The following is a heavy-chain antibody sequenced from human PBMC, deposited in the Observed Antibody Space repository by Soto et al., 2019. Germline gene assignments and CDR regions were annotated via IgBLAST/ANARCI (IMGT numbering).Heavy chain of an antibody. CDR3: ARELVIRGAFES. V-gene: IGHV1-18*01. D-gene: IGHD2-21*01. Sequence: ASVKVSCKASGYTFTSYGISWVRQAPGQGLEWMGWISAYNGNTNYAQKLQGRVTMTTDTSTSAAYMELRRLRADDSAVYYWARELVIRGAFESWGQGTMVTVSS. J-gene: IGHJ3*02. CDR2: ISAYNGNT. CDR1: GYTFTSYG.